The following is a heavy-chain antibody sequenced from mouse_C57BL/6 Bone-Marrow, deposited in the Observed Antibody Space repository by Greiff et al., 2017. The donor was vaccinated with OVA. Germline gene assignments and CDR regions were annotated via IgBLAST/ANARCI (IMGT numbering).Heavy chain of an antibody. CDR2: IDPSDSYT. CDR1: GYTFTSYW. J-gene: IGHJ4*01. V-gene: IGHV1-50*01. Sequence: VQLQQPGAELVKPGASVKLSCKASGYTFTSYWMQWVKQRPGQGLEWIGEIDPSDSYTNYNQKFKGKATLTVDTSSSTAYMQLSNLTSEDSAVYYCAREGGVAPYAMDYWGQGTSVTVSS. CDR3: AREGGVAPYAMDY. D-gene: IGHD1-1*01.